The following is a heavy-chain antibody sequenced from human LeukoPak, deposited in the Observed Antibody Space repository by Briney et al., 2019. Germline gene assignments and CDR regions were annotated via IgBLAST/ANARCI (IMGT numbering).Heavy chain of an antibody. CDR3: ARIGYSSTFDY. Sequence: ASVKVSCKASGYTFTGYYLHWVRQAPGQGLEWMGWINANTGGTNYAQKFQGKFTMTRDTSITTVYMEPSRLAFDDTAVYFCARIGYSSTFDYWGQGTLVTVSS. CDR1: GYTFTGYY. J-gene: IGHJ4*02. CDR2: INANTGGT. D-gene: IGHD6-13*01. V-gene: IGHV1-2*02.